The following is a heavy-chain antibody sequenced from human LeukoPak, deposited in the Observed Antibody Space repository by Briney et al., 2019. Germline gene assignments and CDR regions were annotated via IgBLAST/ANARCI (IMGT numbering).Heavy chain of an antibody. CDR1: GFTFSSYA. CDR3: ARDGKYGYED. D-gene: IGHD5-18*01. V-gene: IGHV3-30-3*01. Sequence: PGRSLRLSCAASGFTFSSYAMHWVRQAPGKGLEWVAVISYDGSNKYYADSVKGRFTISRDNSKNTLYLQMNSLRAEDTAVYYCARDGKYGYEDWGQGTLVTVSS. CDR2: ISYDGSNK. J-gene: IGHJ4*02.